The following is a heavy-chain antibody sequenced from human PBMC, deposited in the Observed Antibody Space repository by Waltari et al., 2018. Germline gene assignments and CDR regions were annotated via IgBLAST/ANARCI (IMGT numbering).Heavy chain of an antibody. V-gene: IGHV4-61*09. D-gene: IGHD4-17*01. CDR3: ARDFLRDAFDI. CDR2: IYTSGST. Sequence: QVQLQESGPGLVKPSQTLSLTCTVSGGSISRGSYYWSWIRQPAGKGLEWIGYIYTSGSTNYNPSLKSRVTISVDTSKNQFSLKLSSVTAADTAVYYCARDFLRDAFDIWGQGTMVTVSS. J-gene: IGHJ3*02. CDR1: GGSISRGSYY.